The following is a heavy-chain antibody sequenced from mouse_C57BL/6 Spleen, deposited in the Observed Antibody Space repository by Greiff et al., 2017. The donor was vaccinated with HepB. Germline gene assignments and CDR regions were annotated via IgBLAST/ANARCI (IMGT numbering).Heavy chain of an antibody. J-gene: IGHJ1*03. CDR3: TRTPYSLNRYFDV. V-gene: IGHV1-5*01. D-gene: IGHD6-5*01. CDR2: IYPGNSDT. Sequence: VQLQQSGTVLARPGASVKMSCKTSGYTFTSYWMHWVKQRPGQGLEWIGAIYPGNSDTSYNQKFKGKAKLTAVTSASTAYMELSSLTNEDSAVYYWTRTPYSLNRYFDVWGTGTTVTVSS. CDR1: GYTFTSYW.